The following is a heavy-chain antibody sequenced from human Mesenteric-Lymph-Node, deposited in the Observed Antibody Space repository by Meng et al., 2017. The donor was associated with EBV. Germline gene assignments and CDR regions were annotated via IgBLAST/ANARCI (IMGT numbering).Heavy chain of an antibody. CDR1: GGTFSSYA. CDR2: IIPIFGTA. Sequence: VQLVYPGAGVKKPGSSVKVSCKASGGTFSSYAISWVRQAPGQGLEWMGGIIPIFGTANYAQKFQGRVTITADESTSTAYMELSSLRSEDTAVYYCARDSWSGYPYIDYWGQGTLVTVSS. V-gene: IGHV1-69*01. D-gene: IGHD3-3*01. CDR3: ARDSWSGYPYIDY. J-gene: IGHJ4*02.